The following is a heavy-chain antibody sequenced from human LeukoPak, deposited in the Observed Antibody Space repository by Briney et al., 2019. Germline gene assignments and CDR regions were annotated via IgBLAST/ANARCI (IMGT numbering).Heavy chain of an antibody. D-gene: IGHD3-16*01. Sequence: GRSLRLSCAASGFTFDDYAMHWVRQAPGKGLEWVSGISWNSGSIGYADSVKGRFTISRDNAKNSLYLQMNSLRAEDTAVYYCARDGGDYYYYGMDVWGQGTTVTVSS. J-gene: IGHJ6*02. CDR1: GFTFDDYA. CDR3: ARDGGDYYYYGMDV. CDR2: ISWNSGSI. V-gene: IGHV3-9*01.